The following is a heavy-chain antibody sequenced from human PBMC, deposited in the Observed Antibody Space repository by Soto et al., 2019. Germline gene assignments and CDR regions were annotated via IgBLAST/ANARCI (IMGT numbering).Heavy chain of an antibody. Sequence: SETLSLTCTVSGGSISSGDYYWSWIHQPPGKGLEWIGYIYYSGSTYYNPSLKSRVTISVDTSKNQFSLKLSSVAAADTAVYYCARARGYCTNGVCYIDYWGQGTLVTVSS. J-gene: IGHJ4*02. CDR2: IYYSGST. D-gene: IGHD2-8*01. V-gene: IGHV4-30-4*08. CDR3: ARARGYCTNGVCYIDY. CDR1: GGSISSGDYY.